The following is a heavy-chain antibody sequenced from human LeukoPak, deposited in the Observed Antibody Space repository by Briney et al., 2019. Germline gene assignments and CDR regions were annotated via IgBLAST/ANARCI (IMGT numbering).Heavy chain of an antibody. CDR1: GYTFTSYG. CDR2: MSPISGNT. Sequence: GASVKVSCKASGYTFTSYGISWVRQAPGQGLEWMGWMSPISGNTGYAQKFQGRLTMTRNTAINTAYMELGGLRSEDTAVYYCARESGDILVVPYYWGQGTLVTVSS. D-gene: IGHD2-2*01. V-gene: IGHV1-8*02. J-gene: IGHJ4*02. CDR3: ARESGDILVVPYY.